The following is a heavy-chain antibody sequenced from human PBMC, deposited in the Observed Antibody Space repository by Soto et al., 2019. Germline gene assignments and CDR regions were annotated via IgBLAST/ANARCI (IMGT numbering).Heavy chain of an antibody. Sequence: EVQLVESGGGLVQPGGSLRLSCAASGFTFSSYSMNWVRQAPGKGLECVSDISSGGSTVYYADSVKGRFTISRDNAKNTVYMQMDRLRVEDTDVYYCTRVRPGRCGCRSTTCYEFDYWGQGTLVNVSS. CDR2: ISSGGSTV. J-gene: IGHJ4*02. CDR1: GFTFSSYS. D-gene: IGHD2-2*01. V-gene: IGHV3-48*01. CDR3: TRVRPGRCGCRSTTCYEFDY.